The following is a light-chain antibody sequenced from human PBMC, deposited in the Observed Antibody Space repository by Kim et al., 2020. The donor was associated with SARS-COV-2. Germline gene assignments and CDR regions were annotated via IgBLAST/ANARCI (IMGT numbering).Light chain of an antibody. CDR3: QQSYSTMYS. Sequence: DIQMTQSPSSLSASVGDRVTITCRASQNISNYLNWYQQKPGKAPKLLIYGASILQSGVPSRFSGSGSGTDYTLTISSLQSEDFASYYCQQSYSTMYSFGQGTKLEI. J-gene: IGKJ2*03. CDR1: QNISNY. CDR2: GAS. V-gene: IGKV1-39*01.